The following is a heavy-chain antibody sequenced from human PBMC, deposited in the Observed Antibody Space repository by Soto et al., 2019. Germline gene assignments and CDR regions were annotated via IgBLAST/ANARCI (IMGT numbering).Heavy chain of an antibody. CDR1: GGSINSGGFY. CDR2: IYYSGST. D-gene: IGHD3-22*01. CDR3: ARQSVGADSSGYYDGNWFDP. J-gene: IGHJ5*02. Sequence: SETLSLTCTVSGGSINSGGFYWSWIRQHPGKGLEWIGYIYYSGSTYYNPSLKSRVTISVDTSKNQFSLKLSSVTAADTAVYYCARQSVGADSSGYYDGNWFDPWGQGTLVTVSS. V-gene: IGHV4-39*01.